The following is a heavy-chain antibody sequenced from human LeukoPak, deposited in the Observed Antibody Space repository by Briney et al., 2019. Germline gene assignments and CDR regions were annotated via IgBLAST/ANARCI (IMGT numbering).Heavy chain of an antibody. J-gene: IGHJ4*02. CDR1: GGSFSGYY. CDR2: INHSGST. D-gene: IGHD1-1*01. CDR3: AGYVY. Sequence: KPSETLSLTCAVYGGSFSGYYWSWIRQPPGKGLEWIREINHSGSTNYNPSLKSRGTISVDTSKNQFSLKLSSVTAADTAVYYCAGYVYSGQGTLVTVSS. V-gene: IGHV4-34*01.